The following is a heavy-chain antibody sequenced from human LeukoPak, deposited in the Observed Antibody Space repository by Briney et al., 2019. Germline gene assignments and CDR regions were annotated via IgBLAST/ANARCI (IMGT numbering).Heavy chain of an antibody. CDR3: ARGQDDSSGANWFDP. V-gene: IGHV3-30*04. CDR1: GFTFSSYA. J-gene: IGHJ5*02. D-gene: IGHD3-22*01. CDR2: ISYDGSNK. Sequence: PGGSLRLSCAASGFTFSSYAMHWVRQAPGKGLEWVAVISYDGSNKYYADSVKGRFTISRDNSKNTLYLQMNSLRAEDTAVYYCARGQDDSSGANWFDPWGQGTLVTVSS.